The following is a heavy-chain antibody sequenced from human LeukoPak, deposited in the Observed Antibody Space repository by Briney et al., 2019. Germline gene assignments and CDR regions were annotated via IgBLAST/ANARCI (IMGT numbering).Heavy chain of an antibody. Sequence: GGSLRLSCAASGFTFSSYGMHWVRQAPGKGLEWVAVISYDGSNKYYADSVKGRFTISRDNSKNTLYLQMNSLRAGDTAVYYCAKTYGYSSGWDWGQGTLVTVSS. D-gene: IGHD6-19*01. J-gene: IGHJ4*02. CDR2: ISYDGSNK. V-gene: IGHV3-30*18. CDR1: GFTFSSYG. CDR3: AKTYGYSSGWD.